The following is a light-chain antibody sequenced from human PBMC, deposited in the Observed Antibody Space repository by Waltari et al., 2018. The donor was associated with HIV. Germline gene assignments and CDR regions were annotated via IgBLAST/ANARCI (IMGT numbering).Light chain of an antibody. V-gene: IGLV2-8*01. Sequence: QSALTQPPSASGSPGQSVTISCTGTSSDVGGYNYVSWYQQHPGKAPKLMIYEVSKRPSGVPDRFSGSKSGNKASLTVSGLQAEDEADYYCSSYAGSNNWVFGGGTKLIVL. CDR1: SSDVGGYNY. CDR3: SSYAGSNNWV. J-gene: IGLJ3*02. CDR2: EVS.